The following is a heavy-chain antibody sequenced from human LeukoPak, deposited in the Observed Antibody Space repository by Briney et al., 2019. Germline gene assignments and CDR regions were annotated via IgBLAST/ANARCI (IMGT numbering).Heavy chain of an antibody. CDR2: IDWDDDK. D-gene: IGHD6-19*01. Sequence: SGPTLVNPTQTLTLTCTFSGFSLSTSGMRVSWIRQPPGQALEWLARIDWDDDKFYSTSLKTRLTISKDTSKNQVVLTMTNMDPVDTATYYCARTAYSSGWACFDYWGQGTLVTVSS. V-gene: IGHV2-70*04. CDR1: GFSLSTSGMR. CDR3: ARTAYSSGWACFDY. J-gene: IGHJ4*02.